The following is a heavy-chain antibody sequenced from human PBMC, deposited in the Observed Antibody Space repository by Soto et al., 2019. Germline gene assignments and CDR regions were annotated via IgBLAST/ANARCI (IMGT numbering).Heavy chain of an antibody. J-gene: IGHJ4*02. Sequence: ASVKVSCKASGYTFTSYGISWVRQAPGQGLEWMGWISAYNGNTNYAQKLQGRVTMTTDTSTSTAYMELRSLRSDDTAVYYCARDLGVCSSTSCYGNSFDYWGQGTLVTVSS. D-gene: IGHD2-2*01. V-gene: IGHV1-18*01. CDR1: GYTFTSYG. CDR3: ARDLGVCSSTSCYGNSFDY. CDR2: ISAYNGNT.